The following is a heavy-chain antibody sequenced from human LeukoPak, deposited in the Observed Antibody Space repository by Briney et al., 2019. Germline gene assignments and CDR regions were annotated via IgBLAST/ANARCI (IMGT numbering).Heavy chain of an antibody. V-gene: IGHV3-33*01. CDR1: GFTFSSYG. CDR3: ARDHAVAGSLDY. Sequence: GGSLRLSCAASGFTFSSYGMHWVRQAPGKGLEWVAVIWYDGSNKHYADSVKGRFTISRDNSKNTLYLQMNSLRAEDTAVYYCARDHAVAGSLDYWGQGTLVTVSS. J-gene: IGHJ4*02. D-gene: IGHD6-19*01. CDR2: IWYDGSNK.